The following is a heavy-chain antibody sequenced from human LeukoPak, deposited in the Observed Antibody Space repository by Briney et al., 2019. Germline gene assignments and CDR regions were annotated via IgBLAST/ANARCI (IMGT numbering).Heavy chain of an antibody. D-gene: IGHD3-22*01. CDR3: ARACDSSGYYLGY. J-gene: IGHJ4*02. CDR1: GYTFTSYD. CDR2: MNPNSGNT. Sequence: WASVKVSCKASGYTFTSYDINWVRQATGQGLEWMGWMNPNSGNTGYAQKFQGRVTMTRNTSISTAYMELNSLRSEDTAVYYCARACDSSGYYLGYWGQGTLVTVSS. V-gene: IGHV1-8*01.